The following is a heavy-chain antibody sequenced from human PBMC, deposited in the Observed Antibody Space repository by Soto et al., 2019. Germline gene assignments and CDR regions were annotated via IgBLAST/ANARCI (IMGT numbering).Heavy chain of an antibody. CDR2: ISSSSSTI. CDR1: GFTFSSYT. Sequence: GGSLRLSCAASGFTFSSYTMNWVRQAPGKGLEWVSYISSSSSTIYYADSVKGRFTISRDNAKNSLFLQMNSLRDEDTAVYYSVHDSSTWGQGTVVTVSS. J-gene: IGHJ3*01. D-gene: IGHD2-21*02. CDR3: VHDSST. V-gene: IGHV3-48*02.